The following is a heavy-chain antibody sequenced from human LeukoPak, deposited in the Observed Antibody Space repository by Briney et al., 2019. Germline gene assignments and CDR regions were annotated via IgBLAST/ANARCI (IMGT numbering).Heavy chain of an antibody. J-gene: IGHJ6*03. D-gene: IGHD3-22*01. CDR1: GYTFTGYY. CDR2: IKPNTGGT. V-gene: IGHV1-2*02. CDR3: ARDLDYYDRGGYYYPRYYYLDV. Sequence: ASVKVSCKASGYTFTGYYMHWVRQAPGQGLEWMGWIKPNTGGTNYAQKFQGRVTMTRDTSITTAYMELSRLTSDDTAVYYCARDLDYYDRGGYYYPRYYYLDVWGEGTTVTISS.